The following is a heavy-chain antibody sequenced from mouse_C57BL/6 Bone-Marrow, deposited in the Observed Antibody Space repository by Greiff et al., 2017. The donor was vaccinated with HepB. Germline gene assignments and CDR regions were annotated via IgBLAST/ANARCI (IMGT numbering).Heavy chain of an antibody. CDR1: GFTFSSYG. CDR2: ISSGGSYT. J-gene: IGHJ3*01. CDR3: ASFAY. Sequence: VQLKESGGDLVKPGGSLKLSCAASGFTFSSYGMSWVRQTPDKRLEWVATISSGGSYTYYPDSVKGRFTISRDNAKNTLYLQMSSLKSEDTAMYYCASFAYWGQGTLVTVSA. V-gene: IGHV5-6*01.